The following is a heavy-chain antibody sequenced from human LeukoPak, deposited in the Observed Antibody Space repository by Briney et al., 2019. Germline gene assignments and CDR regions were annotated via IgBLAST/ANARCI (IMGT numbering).Heavy chain of an antibody. CDR3: ARGRVTITSAFDY. CDR2: ISSSSSYI. V-gene: IGHV3-21*01. Sequence: PGGSLRLSCAASGFTFSSYSMNWVRQAPGKGLEWVSSISSSSSYIYYADSVKGRFTISRDNAKNSLYLQMNSLRAEDTAVYYCARGRVTITSAFDYWGQGTLVTVSS. D-gene: IGHD5-24*01. CDR1: GFTFSSYS. J-gene: IGHJ4*02.